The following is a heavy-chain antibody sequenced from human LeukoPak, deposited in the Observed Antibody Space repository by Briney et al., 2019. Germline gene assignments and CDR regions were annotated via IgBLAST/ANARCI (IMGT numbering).Heavy chain of an antibody. CDR3: ARGGAVTAIDY. D-gene: IGHD2-21*02. CDR1: GFTFSSYG. CDR2: IRYDGSDK. Sequence: PGRSLRLSCAASGFTFSSYGMHWVRQAPGKGLEWVAVIRYDGSDKYYADSVKGRFTISRNNSKNTLYLQMNSLRAEDTAVYYCARGGAVTAIDYWGQGTLVTVSS. J-gene: IGHJ4*02. V-gene: IGHV3-33*01.